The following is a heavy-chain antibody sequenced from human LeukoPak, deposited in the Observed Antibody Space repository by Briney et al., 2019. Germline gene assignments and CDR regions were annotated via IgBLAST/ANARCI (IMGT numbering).Heavy chain of an antibody. CDR2: ISSSSSCT. V-gene: IGHV3-11*06. Sequence: GGSLRLSCAASGFTFSDYYMSWIRQAPGKGLEWVSYISSSSSCTNYADSVKGRFTISRDNAKNSLYLQMNSLRAEDTAVYYCARDLREFDSSGYYLDYWGQGTLVTVSS. J-gene: IGHJ4*02. D-gene: IGHD3-22*01. CDR3: ARDLREFDSSGYYLDY. CDR1: GFTFSDYY.